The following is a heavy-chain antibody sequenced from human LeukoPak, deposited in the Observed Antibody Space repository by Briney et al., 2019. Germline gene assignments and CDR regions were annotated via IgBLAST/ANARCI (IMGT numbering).Heavy chain of an antibody. CDR1: GFTFSTYS. D-gene: IGHD4-11*01. J-gene: IGHJ4*02. CDR3: ARDRTAVKVLDY. CDR2: IRSSSSYI. Sequence: GGSLRLSCAASGFTFSTYSMNWVRQAPGKGLGWVSSIRSSSSYIYYADSVMGRFTISRDNAKNSLYLQMNSLRAEDTAVYYCARDRTAVKVLDYWGQGTLVTVSS. V-gene: IGHV3-21*01.